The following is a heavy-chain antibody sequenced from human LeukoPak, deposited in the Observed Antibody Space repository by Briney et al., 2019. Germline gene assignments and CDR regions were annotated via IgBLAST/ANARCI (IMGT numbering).Heavy chain of an antibody. CDR1: GGSFSGYY. D-gene: IGHD3-10*01. CDR2: INHSGST. J-gene: IGHJ6*03. V-gene: IGHV4-34*01. CDR3: AREDWDSGGYYYYYMDV. Sequence: SETLSLTCAVYGGSFSGYYWSWIRQPPGKGLEWIGEINHSGSTNYNPSLKSRVTMSVDTSKNQFSLKLSSVTAADTAVYYCAREDWDSGGYYYYYMDVWGKGTTVTVSS.